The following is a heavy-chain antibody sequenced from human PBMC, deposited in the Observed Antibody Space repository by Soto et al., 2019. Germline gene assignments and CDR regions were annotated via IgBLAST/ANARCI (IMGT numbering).Heavy chain of an antibody. V-gene: IGHV4-31*03. CDR3: AREGAAPYYYYGMDV. CDR1: GGSISSGGYF. Sequence: QVQLQESGPGLVKPSQTLSLTCTVSGGSISSGGYFWSWIRQHPGKGLEWIGFIYYSGSTYYNPSLKSRVTISVATSKTQFSLKLRSVTAADTAVYYCAREGAAPYYYYGMDVWRQGATGTVSS. D-gene: IGHD6-6*01. CDR2: IYYSGST. J-gene: IGHJ6*02.